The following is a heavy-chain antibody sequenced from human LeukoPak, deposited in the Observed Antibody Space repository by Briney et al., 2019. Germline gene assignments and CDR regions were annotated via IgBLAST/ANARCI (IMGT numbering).Heavy chain of an antibody. CDR3: ATSPQYGGY. J-gene: IGHJ4*02. V-gene: IGHV4-39*01. D-gene: IGHD4-23*01. Sequence: SETLSLTCTVSGGSTSSSTYYWDWIRQPPGKGLEWIGNIFDSGSTQYNPSLKSRVTISVDTSKNQFSLKLRSVTAADTAVYYCATSPQYGGYWGQGTLVTVSS. CDR2: IFDSGST. CDR1: GGSTSSSTYY.